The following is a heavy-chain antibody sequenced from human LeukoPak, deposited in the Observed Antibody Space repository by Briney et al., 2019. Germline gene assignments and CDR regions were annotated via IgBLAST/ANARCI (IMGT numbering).Heavy chain of an antibody. CDR1: GYTFSSYG. J-gene: IGHJ4*02. D-gene: IGHD3-3*01. Sequence: ASVKVSCKASGYTFSSYGISWVRQAPGQGLEWMGWINAYNGNTNYAQKVQGRVTMTTDTSTSTVYMELRGLRSDDTAVYYCARVLWSGYQFCGYWGQGTLVTVSS. CDR3: ARVLWSGYQFCGY. CDR2: INAYNGNT. V-gene: IGHV1-18*01.